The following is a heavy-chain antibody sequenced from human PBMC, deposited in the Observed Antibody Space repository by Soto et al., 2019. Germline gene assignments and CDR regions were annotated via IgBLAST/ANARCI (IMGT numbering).Heavy chain of an antibody. J-gene: IGHJ5*02. CDR3: ANLVGANHWFDP. D-gene: IGHD1-26*01. CDR1: GFTFSSYW. V-gene: IGHV3-74*01. CDR2: INSDGRST. Sequence: GVSLRLSCAASGFTFSSYWMHWVRQAPGKGLVWVSRINSDGRSTSYADSVKGRFTISTDNAKNTLYLQMNSLRAEYTAVYYCANLVGANHWFDPWGQGTLVTVSS.